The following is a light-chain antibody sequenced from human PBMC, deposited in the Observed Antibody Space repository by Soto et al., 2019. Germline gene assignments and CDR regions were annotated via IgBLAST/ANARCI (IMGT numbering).Light chain of an antibody. CDR2: QTS. CDR1: KDITTI. CDR3: HQRQSGPRT. V-gene: IGKV3D-11*01. Sequence: EIVLTQSPATLSSFPGDRVTLSCRASKDITTICAWYQHRPGQAPRLLIDQTSIRAAGIPARFSASGAGTDFTLTISDGQPADFARYYGHQRQSGPRTFGQGTKVDI. J-gene: IGKJ1*01.